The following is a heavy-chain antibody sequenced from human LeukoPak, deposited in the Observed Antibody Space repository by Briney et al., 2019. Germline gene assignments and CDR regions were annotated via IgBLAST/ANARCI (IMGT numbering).Heavy chain of an antibody. J-gene: IGHJ6*03. CDR3: HGYCSSTSCYSDYYYYMDV. Sequence: GGSLRLSCAASGFTFSSYAMHWVRQAPGKGLEWVAVISYDGSNKYYADSVKGRFTISRDNSKNTLYLQMNSLRSEDTAVYYCHGYCSSTSCYSDYYYYMDVWGKGTTVTVSS. D-gene: IGHD2-2*01. CDR1: GFTFSSYA. V-gene: IGHV3-30-3*01. CDR2: ISYDGSNK.